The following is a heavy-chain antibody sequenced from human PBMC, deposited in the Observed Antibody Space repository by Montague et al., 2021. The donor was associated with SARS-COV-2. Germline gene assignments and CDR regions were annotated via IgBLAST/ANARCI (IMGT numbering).Heavy chain of an antibody. CDR3: SGGVGAPYYYYGMDV. D-gene: IGHD1-26*01. CDR1: GYSISSGYY. V-gene: IGHV4-38-2*02. CDR2: IYHSGST. Sequence: SETLSLTCTVSGYSISSGYYWGWIRQPPGKGLEWIGGIYHSGSTYYNPSLKSRVTISVDTSKNQFSLRLTSVTAADTAVYYSSGGVGAPYYYYGMDVWGQGTMVTVSS. J-gene: IGHJ6*02.